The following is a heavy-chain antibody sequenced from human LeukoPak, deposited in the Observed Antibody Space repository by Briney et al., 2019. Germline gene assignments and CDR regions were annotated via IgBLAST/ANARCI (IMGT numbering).Heavy chain of an antibody. CDR3: ARGPDTSTFDY. J-gene: IGHJ4*02. CDR1: GGSIGSYY. Sequence: SETLCLTCTVSGGSIGSYYWSWIRQPAGKGLEWIGRIYTSGSTNYNPSLKSRVTMSVDTSKNQFSLKLSSVTAADTAVYYCARGPDTSTFDYWGERSLVSVSS. CDR2: IYTSGST. V-gene: IGHV4-4*07.